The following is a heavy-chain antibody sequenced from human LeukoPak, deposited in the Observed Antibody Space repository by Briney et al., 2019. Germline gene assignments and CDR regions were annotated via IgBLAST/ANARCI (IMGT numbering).Heavy chain of an antibody. Sequence: ASVKVSCKASGGTFSSYAISWVRQAPGQGLEWMGGIIPIFGTANYAQKFQGRVTITADESTSTAYMELSSLRSEDTAVYYCARGRSTRITMIVVVIFFSMGKIDYWGQGTLVTVSS. V-gene: IGHV1-69*13. CDR3: ARGRSTRITMIVVVIFFSMGKIDY. CDR2: IIPIFGTA. D-gene: IGHD3-22*01. CDR1: GGTFSSYA. J-gene: IGHJ4*02.